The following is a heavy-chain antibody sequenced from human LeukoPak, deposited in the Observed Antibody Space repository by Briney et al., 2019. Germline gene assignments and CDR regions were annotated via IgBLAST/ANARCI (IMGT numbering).Heavy chain of an antibody. D-gene: IGHD1-7*01. CDR2: INSDGSST. V-gene: IGHV3-74*01. CDR3: ARDPFGTTSL. Sequence: PGGSLRLSCAASGFTFSSYWMHWVRQAPGKGLVRVSRINSDGSSTSYADSVKGRFTISRDNAKNTLYLQMNSLRAEDTAVYYCARDPFGTTSLWGQGTLVTVSS. J-gene: IGHJ4*02. CDR1: GFTFSSYW.